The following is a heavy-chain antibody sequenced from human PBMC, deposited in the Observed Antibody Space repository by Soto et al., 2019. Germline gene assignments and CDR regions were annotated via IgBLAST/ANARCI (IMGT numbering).Heavy chain of an antibody. CDR2: ISPMFGAA. CDR1: GGTFNTYA. CDR3: AREVQVHTPAFVY. D-gene: IGHD3-10*01. J-gene: IGHJ4*02. Sequence: QVQLVQSGAEMQKPGSSVKVSCQSSGGTFNTYAMNWVRQAPGQGPEWMGDISPMFGAANYAPKFPGRVTITADESTGTSYMQLSSLTSEDTALYFCAREVQVHTPAFVYWGQGTLVTVSS. V-gene: IGHV1-69*19.